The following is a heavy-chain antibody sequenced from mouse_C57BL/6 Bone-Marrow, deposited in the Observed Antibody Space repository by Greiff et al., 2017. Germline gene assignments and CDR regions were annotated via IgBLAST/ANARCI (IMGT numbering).Heavy chain of an antibody. CDR1: GYTFTSYW. J-gene: IGHJ1*03. D-gene: IGHD4-1*01. Sequence: QVQLQQPGTELVKPGASVKLSCKASGYTFTSYWMHWVKQRPGQGLEWIGNINPSNGGTNYNEKFKSKATLTVDKSSSTAYMQHSSLTSEDSAVYFCARLLTGTYWYFDGWGTGTTVTVSS. CDR3: ARLLTGTYWYFDG. CDR2: INPSNGGT. V-gene: IGHV1-53*01.